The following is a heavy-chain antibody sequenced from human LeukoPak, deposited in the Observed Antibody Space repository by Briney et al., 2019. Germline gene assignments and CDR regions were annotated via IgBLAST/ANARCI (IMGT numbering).Heavy chain of an antibody. CDR3: ARIVFLTGYYNRGYYFDY. CDR2: ISAYNGNT. D-gene: IGHD3-9*01. J-gene: IGHJ4*02. Sequence: RASVKVSCKASGYTFTSYGISWVRQAPGQGLEWMGWISAYNGNTNYAQKLQGRVTMTTDTSTRTAYMELRSLRSDDTAVYYCARIVFLTGYYNRGYYFDYWGQGTLVTVSS. V-gene: IGHV1-18*01. CDR1: GYTFTSYG.